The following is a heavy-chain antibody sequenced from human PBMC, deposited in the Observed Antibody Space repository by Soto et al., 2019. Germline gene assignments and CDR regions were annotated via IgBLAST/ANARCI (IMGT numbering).Heavy chain of an antibody. Sequence: SETLSLTCTVSGGSLSSSSYYWGWIRQPPGKGLEWVGRINHSGSTNYNPSLKSRVTISVDTSKNQFSLKLSSVTAADTAVYYCARATSRGYCSGGSCSHYYYYGMDVWGQGTTVTVSS. V-gene: IGHV4-39*07. CDR3: ARATSRGYCSGGSCSHYYYYGMDV. J-gene: IGHJ6*02. CDR2: INHSGST. CDR1: GGSLSSSSYY. D-gene: IGHD2-15*01.